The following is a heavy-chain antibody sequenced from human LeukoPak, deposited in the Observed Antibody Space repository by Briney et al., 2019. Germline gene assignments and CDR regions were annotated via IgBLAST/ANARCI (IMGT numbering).Heavy chain of an antibody. Sequence: PGGSLRLSCAASGFTFSTSAMGWVRQAPGKGLEWVSSISGSGRDTYYADSVRGRFTISRDSSKNTLYLQMNGLRADDTALYYCAARPPTAVLGPFDYWGQGTLVTVSS. CDR2: ISGSGRDT. D-gene: IGHD6-19*01. J-gene: IGHJ4*02. V-gene: IGHV3-23*01. CDR3: AARPPTAVLGPFDY. CDR1: GFTFSTSA.